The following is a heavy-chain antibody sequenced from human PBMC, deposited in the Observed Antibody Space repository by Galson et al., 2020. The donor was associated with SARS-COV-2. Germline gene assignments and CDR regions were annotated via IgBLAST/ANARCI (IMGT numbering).Heavy chain of an antibody. J-gene: IGHJ4*02. V-gene: IGHV4-59*01. CDR2: IYHSGDA. D-gene: IGHD6-13*01. CDR3: ARGTEAAAGDFEY. CDR1: GDSIKNNY. Sequence: SETLSLTCSVSGDSIKNNYWSWIRQPPGKGLEWIGYIYHSGDAHYSPSLKSRVTISTDTSKNQFSLRLSSLTTADTAVYYCARGTEAAAGDFEYWGQGTLVTVSS.